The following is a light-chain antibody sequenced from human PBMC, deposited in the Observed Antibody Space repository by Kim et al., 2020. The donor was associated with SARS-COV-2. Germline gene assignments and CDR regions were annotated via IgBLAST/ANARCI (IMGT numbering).Light chain of an antibody. V-gene: IGLV2-23*02. Sequence: QSALTQPASVSGSPGQSITISCTGTSSDVGRYDLVSWYQHHPAKAPKLTICDVSTRPSGVSSRFSGSKSGNTASLTISGLQAEDEADYYCCSYAGSSTWVFGGGTQLTVL. CDR2: DVS. CDR1: SSDVGRYDL. CDR3: CSYAGSSTWV. J-gene: IGLJ3*02.